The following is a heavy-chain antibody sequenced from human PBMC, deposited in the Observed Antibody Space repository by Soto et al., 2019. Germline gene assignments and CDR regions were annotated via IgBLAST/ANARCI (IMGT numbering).Heavy chain of an antibody. D-gene: IGHD3-10*01. Sequence: EVQLVESGGGLVQPGGSLRLSCAASGFTLSGRSMHWVRQAPGKGLVWVSGIDNAGTDSTYADSVKGRFTSSRDNAKNMLYLQMNSLRVEDTAVYYCARGWFGPEVWGKGTKVTVSS. J-gene: IGHJ6*04. CDR1: GFTLSGRS. CDR3: ARGWFGPEV. CDR2: IDNAGTDS. V-gene: IGHV3-74*01.